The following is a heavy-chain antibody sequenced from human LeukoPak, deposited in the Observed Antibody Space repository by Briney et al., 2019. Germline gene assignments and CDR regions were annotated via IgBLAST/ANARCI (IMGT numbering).Heavy chain of an antibody. J-gene: IGHJ4*02. CDR3: ARSGYCSSTSCYEAPGD. D-gene: IGHD2-2*01. Sequence: ASVKVSCKASGYTFTRYYMHSVRQAPGQGLEGMGWINPNSGGTNSAQEFQGRVTMTRDTSISTAYMGLSRMRSDDTAVYYCARSGYCSSTSCYEAPGDWGQGTPVTVSS. CDR1: GYTFTRYY. CDR2: INPNSGGT. V-gene: IGHV1-2*02.